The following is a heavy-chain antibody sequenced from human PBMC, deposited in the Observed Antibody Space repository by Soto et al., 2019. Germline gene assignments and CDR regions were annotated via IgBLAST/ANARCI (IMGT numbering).Heavy chain of an antibody. CDR2: IYYSGST. Sequence: KPSETLSLTCTVSGGSISSGDYYWSWIRQPPGKGLEWIGYIYYSGSTYYNPSLKSRVTISVDTSKNQFSLKLSSVTAADTAVYYCARGGSSRTAFDYWGQGTLVTVSS. D-gene: IGHD6-13*01. V-gene: IGHV4-30-4*01. CDR1: GGSISSGDYY. CDR3: ARGGSSRTAFDY. J-gene: IGHJ4*02.